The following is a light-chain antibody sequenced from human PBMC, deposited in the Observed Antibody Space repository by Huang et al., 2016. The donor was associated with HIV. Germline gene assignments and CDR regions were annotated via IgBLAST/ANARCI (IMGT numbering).Light chain of an antibody. CDR2: DAS. CDR3: QQYGTSPYT. Sequence: EIVLTQSPVTLSLSPGERATLSCGASQSVSSNYVAWYQQKPGLAPRLLSYDASIRATGIPDRFSGSGSGTDFSLTISKLEPQDFAVYYCQQYGTSPYTFGQGTKLEMK. CDR1: QSVSSNY. V-gene: IGKV3D-20*01. J-gene: IGKJ2*01.